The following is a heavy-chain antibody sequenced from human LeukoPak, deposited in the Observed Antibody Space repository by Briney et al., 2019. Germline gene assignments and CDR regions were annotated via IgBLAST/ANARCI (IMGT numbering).Heavy chain of an antibody. Sequence: PSETLSLTCTVSGGSISSSSYYWGWLRQPPGKGLEGIGSIYYSGSTYYNPSLKSRVTISVDTSKNQFSLKLSSVTAADTAVYYCARHLIAAAELYDYWGQGTLVTVSS. D-gene: IGHD6-13*01. CDR2: IYYSGST. J-gene: IGHJ4*02. CDR3: ARHLIAAAELYDY. CDR1: GGSISSSSYY. V-gene: IGHV4-39*01.